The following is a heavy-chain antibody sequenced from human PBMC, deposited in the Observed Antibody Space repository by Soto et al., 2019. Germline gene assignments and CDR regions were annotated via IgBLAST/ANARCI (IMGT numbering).Heavy chain of an antibody. D-gene: IGHD3-16*01. Sequence: PGGSLRLACAASGVTVSDNYITWVRQAPGKGLEWVSLLYSGGRIYYADPVKGRFTISRDTSKTTLYLQMNSLRTEDTAVYYCARSDRDYAYALNVWGQGTTVTVSS. CDR2: LYSGGRI. CDR3: ARSDRDYAYALNV. V-gene: IGHV3-53*01. CDR1: GVTVSDNY. J-gene: IGHJ6*02.